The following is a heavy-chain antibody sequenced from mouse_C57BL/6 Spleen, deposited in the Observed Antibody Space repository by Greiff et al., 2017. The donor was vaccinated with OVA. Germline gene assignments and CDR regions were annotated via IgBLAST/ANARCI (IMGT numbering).Heavy chain of an antibody. J-gene: IGHJ2*01. D-gene: IGHD2-3*01. V-gene: IGHV1-54*01. CDR3: ARGDGYYERSRDY. CDR1: GYAFTNYL. CDR2: INPGSGGT. Sequence: VQLQQSGAELVRPGTSVKVSCKASGYAFTNYLIEWVKQRPGQGLEWIGVINPGSGGTNYNEKFKGKATLNADKSSSTAYMQLSSLTSEDSAVYFCARGDGYYERSRDYWGQGTTLTVSS.